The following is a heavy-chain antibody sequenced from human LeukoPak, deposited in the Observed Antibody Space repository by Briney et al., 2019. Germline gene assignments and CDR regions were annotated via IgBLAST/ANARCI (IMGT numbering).Heavy chain of an antibody. V-gene: IGHV3-21*01. J-gene: IGHJ4*02. CDR2: ISSSSSYI. Sequence: GGSLRLSCAASGFTFSSYSMNWVRQAPGKGLEWVSSISSSSSYIYYADSVKGRFTISRDNAKNSLYLQMNSLRAEDMAVYYCARAGGGSCSSGGSCYSRRARWDYFDYWGQGTLVTVSS. CDR1: GFTFSSYS. CDR3: ARAGGGSCSSGGSCYSRRARWDYFDY. D-gene: IGHD2-15*01.